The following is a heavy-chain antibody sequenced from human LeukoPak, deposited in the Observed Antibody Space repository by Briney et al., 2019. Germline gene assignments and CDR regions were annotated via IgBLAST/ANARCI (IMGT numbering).Heavy chain of an antibody. CDR2: IASGGGANR. CDR3: ARIGTTTRGPAGLDV. CDR1: GFTFSSYE. J-gene: IGHJ6*02. Sequence: GGSLTLSCAASGFTFSSYEMNWVRQAPGKGLEWVSYIASGGGANRFYSESVKGRLTISRDNAKNSLYLHMNSLRAEDTGVYYCARIGTTTRGPAGLDVWGQGTTVTVSS. D-gene: IGHD2/OR15-2a*01. V-gene: IGHV3-48*03.